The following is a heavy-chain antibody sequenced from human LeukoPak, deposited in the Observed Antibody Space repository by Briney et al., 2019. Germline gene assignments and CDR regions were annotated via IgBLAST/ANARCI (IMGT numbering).Heavy chain of an antibody. CDR3: ARELGASSATTG. Sequence: SQTLSLTCSVSGGAISSGGYYWTWIRQHPGKGLEWIGYLYHSGRSLYNPSLKSRLTLSVDTSKNQFFLHLSSVTVADTAVYYCARELGASSATTGWGQETLVTVSA. J-gene: IGHJ4*02. D-gene: IGHD6-13*01. V-gene: IGHV4-31*03. CDR1: GGAISSGGYY. CDR2: LYHSGRS.